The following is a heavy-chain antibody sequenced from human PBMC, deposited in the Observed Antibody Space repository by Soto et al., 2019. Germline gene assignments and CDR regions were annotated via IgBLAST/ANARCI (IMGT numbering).Heavy chain of an antibody. V-gene: IGHV3-21*01. D-gene: IGHD2-2*01. CDR3: ARDASGYCSTFSFCFLGGMDV. J-gene: IGHJ6*02. CDR2: ISSGSNYI. Sequence: PGGSLRLSCAASGLTFTNYSMNWVRQAPGKGLEWVSSISSGSNYIYYADSVKGRFTISRDNTKNSLYLQMNSLRAEDTAVYYCARDASGYCSTFSFCFLGGMDVWGQGTTVTVSS. CDR1: GLTFTNYS.